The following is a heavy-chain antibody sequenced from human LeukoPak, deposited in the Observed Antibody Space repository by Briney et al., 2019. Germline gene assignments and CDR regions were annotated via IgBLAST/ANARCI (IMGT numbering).Heavy chain of an antibody. CDR3: ARARNRGGAFDI. Sequence: GASVKVSCKASGGTFSSYAISWVRQAPGQGLEWMGRFIPILGMANYAQKLQGRVTMTTDTSTSTAYMELRSLRSDDTAVYYCARARNRGGAFDIWGQGTMVTVSS. V-gene: IGHV1-69*04. D-gene: IGHD1-14*01. CDR2: FIPILGMA. CDR1: GGTFSSYA. J-gene: IGHJ3*02.